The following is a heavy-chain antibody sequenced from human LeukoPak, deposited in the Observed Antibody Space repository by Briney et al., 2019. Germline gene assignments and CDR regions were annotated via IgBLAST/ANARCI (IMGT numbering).Heavy chain of an antibody. CDR2: IHDSGST. Sequence: RPSETLSLTCTVSGGSITNYYWSWIRQSPGKGLEWLGYIHDSGSTHYNPSLESRVTISVDTSKKQFSLKLTSVTAADTALYYCARGAWSLYYFDYWGQGTLATVSS. CDR1: GGSITNYY. D-gene: IGHD2-8*02. CDR3: ARGAWSLYYFDY. J-gene: IGHJ4*02. V-gene: IGHV4-59*01.